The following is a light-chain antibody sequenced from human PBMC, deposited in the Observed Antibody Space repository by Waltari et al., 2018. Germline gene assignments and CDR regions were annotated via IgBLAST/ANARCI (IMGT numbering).Light chain of an antibody. CDR3: MQGAHWPWT. V-gene: IGKV2-30*01. CDR2: MVS. Sequence: DVVMTQSPLSLPVTLGQPASIPCRSSQSLVTLDGNTYLHWFQQRPGQSPRRLIYMVSNRASGVPDRFSGSGSGTDFTLKISGVEAEDVGVYFCMQGAHWPWTFGQGTKVEIK. J-gene: IGKJ1*01. CDR1: QSLVTLDGNTY.